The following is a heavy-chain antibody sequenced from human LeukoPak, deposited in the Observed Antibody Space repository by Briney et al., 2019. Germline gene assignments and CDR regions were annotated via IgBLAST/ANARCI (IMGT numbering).Heavy chain of an antibody. CDR2: IIPIFGIA. V-gene: IGHV1-69*04. D-gene: IGHD3-16*01. Sequence: GASVTVSCKASGGNFSNYAFNWVRQAPGQGLEWMGRIIPIFGIANYAQNFQGRLTITAEKSTSIVYMELNTLRSDDTAVYYCASPSYYFWDYFDLWGQGTLVTVSS. CDR3: ASPSYYFWDYFDL. CDR1: GGNFSNYA. J-gene: IGHJ4*02.